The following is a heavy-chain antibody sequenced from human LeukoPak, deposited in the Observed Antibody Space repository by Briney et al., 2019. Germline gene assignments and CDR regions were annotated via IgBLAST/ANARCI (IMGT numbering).Heavy chain of an antibody. CDR1: GGTFSSYA. V-gene: IGHV1-69*13. J-gene: IGHJ5*02. Sequence: SVKVSCKASGGTFSSYAISWVRQAPRQGLEWMGGIIPIFGTANYAQKFQGRVTITADESTSTAYMELSSLRSEDTAVYYCARDRKLPEGMAALNWFDPWGQGTLVTVSS. CDR2: IIPIFGTA. D-gene: IGHD6-13*01. CDR3: ARDRKLPEGMAALNWFDP.